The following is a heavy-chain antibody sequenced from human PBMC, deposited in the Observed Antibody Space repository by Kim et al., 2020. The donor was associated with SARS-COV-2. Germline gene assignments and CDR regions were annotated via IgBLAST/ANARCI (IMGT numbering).Heavy chain of an antibody. J-gene: IGHJ4*02. Sequence: GGSLRLSCAASGFTFSSYGMHWVRQAPGKGLEWVAVIWYDGSNKYYADSVKGRFTISRDNSKNTLYLQMNSLRAEDTAVYYCAKGGRTRYYDSSGYYDFGYWGQGTLVTVSS. CDR1: GFTFSSYG. D-gene: IGHD3-22*01. CDR3: AKGGRTRYYDSSGYYDFGY. V-gene: IGHV3-33*06. CDR2: IWYDGSNK.